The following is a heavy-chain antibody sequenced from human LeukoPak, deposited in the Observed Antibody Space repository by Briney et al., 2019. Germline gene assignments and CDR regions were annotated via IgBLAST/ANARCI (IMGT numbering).Heavy chain of an antibody. J-gene: IGHJ4*02. CDR3: ARYIVVVTAPFDY. D-gene: IGHD2-21*02. V-gene: IGHV3-7*03. CDR2: IKKDGSEK. Sequence: GGSLRLSCAASGVTFSRYWMSWVRQAPGKGLEWLANIKKDGSEKYYVDSVKGRFTISRDNVKNSLYPQMNSLRAEDTAVYYCARYIVVVTAPFDYWGQGTLVTVSS. CDR1: GVTFSRYW.